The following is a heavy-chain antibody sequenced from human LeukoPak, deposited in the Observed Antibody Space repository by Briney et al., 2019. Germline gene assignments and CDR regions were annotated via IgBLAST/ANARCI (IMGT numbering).Heavy chain of an antibody. Sequence: ASVTVSCTASGYTFTSYYMHWVRQAPGQGLEWMGIINPSGGSTSYAQKFQGRVTMTRDTSTSTVYMELSSLRSEDTAVYYCARGSLDYGDAFDIWGQGTMVTVSS. CDR2: INPSGGST. D-gene: IGHD3-16*01. CDR1: GYTFTSYY. J-gene: IGHJ3*02. V-gene: IGHV1-46*01. CDR3: ARGSLDYGDAFDI.